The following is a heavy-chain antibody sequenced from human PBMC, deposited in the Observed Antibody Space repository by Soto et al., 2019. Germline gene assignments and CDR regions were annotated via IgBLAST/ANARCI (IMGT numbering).Heavy chain of an antibody. CDR1: GYTFTIYY. D-gene: IGHD3-3*01. J-gene: IGHJ4*02. V-gene: IGHV1-46*03. Sequence: ASVKVSCKASGYTFTIYYMHWVLRAPGEGLEWMGIINPSGGSTSYAQKFQGRVTMTRDTSTSTVYMELSSLRSEDTAVYYCASLPDESSGKLECYFDYWGQGTLVTVSS. CDR2: INPSGGST. CDR3: ASLPDESSGKLECYFDY.